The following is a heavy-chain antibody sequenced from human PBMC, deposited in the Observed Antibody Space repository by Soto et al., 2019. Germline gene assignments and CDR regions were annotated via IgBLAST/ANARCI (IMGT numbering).Heavy chain of an antibody. CDR2: IRSKAYGGTT. CDR3: TVGYGSGEAYI. J-gene: IGHJ3*02. V-gene: IGHV3-49*03. CDR1: GFTFGDYA. D-gene: IGHD3-10*01. Sequence: GGSLRLSCTASGFTFGDYAMSWFRQAPGKGLEWVGFIRSKAYGGTTEYAASVKGRFTISRDDSKSIAYLQMNSLKTEDTAVYYCTVGYGSGEAYIWGQGTMVTVSS.